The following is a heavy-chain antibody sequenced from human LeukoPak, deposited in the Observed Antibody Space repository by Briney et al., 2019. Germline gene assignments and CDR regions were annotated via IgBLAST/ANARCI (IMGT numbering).Heavy chain of an antibody. V-gene: IGHV1-46*01. J-gene: IGHJ4*02. CDR1: GYTFTSYY. D-gene: IGHD1-26*01. Sequence: ASVKVSCKASGYTFTSYYMHWVRQAPGQGLEWMGIINPSGGSTSYAQRFQGRVTMTRDTSTSTVYMELSSLRSEDTAVYYCARVGHIVGALSWGQGTLVTVSS. CDR2: INPSGGST. CDR3: ARVGHIVGALS.